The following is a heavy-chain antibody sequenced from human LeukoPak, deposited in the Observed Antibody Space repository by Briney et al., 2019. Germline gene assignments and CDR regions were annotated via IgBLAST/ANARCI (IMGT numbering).Heavy chain of an antibody. CDR2: INPNSGGT. V-gene: IGHV1-2*02. J-gene: IGHJ4*02. CDR3: ARDEVGATFHY. Sequence: ASVKVSCKASGYTFTGNFMHWVRQAPGQGLEWMGWINPNSGGTNYAQKFQGRVTMTRDTSISTAYMELSRLRSDDTAVYYCARDEVGATFHYWGQGTLVTVSS. CDR1: GYTFTGNF. D-gene: IGHD1-26*01.